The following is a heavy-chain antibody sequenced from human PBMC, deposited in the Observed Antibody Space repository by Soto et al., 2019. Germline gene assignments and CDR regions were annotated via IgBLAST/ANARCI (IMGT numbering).Heavy chain of an antibody. Sequence: SETLSLTCTVSGGSISSSSYYWGWIRQPPGKGLELIGSIYYSGSTYYNPSLKSRVTISVDTSKNQFSLKLSSVTAADTAVYYCARHGLTEGYYYYYYMDVWGKGTTVTVSS. D-gene: IGHD2-21*02. V-gene: IGHV4-39*01. J-gene: IGHJ6*03. CDR1: GGSISSSSYY. CDR3: ARHGLTEGYYYYYYMDV. CDR2: IYYSGST.